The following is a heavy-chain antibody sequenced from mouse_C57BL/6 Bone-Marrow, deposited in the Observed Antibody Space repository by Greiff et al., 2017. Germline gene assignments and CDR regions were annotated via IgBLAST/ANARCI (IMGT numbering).Heavy chain of an antibody. Sequence: QVQLQQPGAELVKPGASVKLSCKASGYTFTSYWMQWVKQRPGQGLEWIGEIDPSDSYTNYNQKFKGKATVTVDTSSSTAYMQLSSLTSEDSAVFYCARSDGYYAGDYAMDYWGQGTSVTVSS. D-gene: IGHD2-3*01. V-gene: IGHV1-50*01. J-gene: IGHJ4*01. CDR3: ARSDGYYAGDYAMDY. CDR2: IDPSDSYT. CDR1: GYTFTSYW.